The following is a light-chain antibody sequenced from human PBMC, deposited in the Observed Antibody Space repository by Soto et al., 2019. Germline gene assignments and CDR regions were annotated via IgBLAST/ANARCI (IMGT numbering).Light chain of an antibody. J-gene: IGKJ5*01. V-gene: IGKV3-11*01. CDR3: QQRSNWHPATT. CDR1: KSVSSY. Sequence: ELVFTKSAGPRAVSQGGTASLSYRAIKSVSSYLAWYKQKPGQAPRLLIYDASNRATGIPARFSGSGSETDLPLTTSSLEPEDFAVYYCQQRSNWHPATTSAQGTRLEIK. CDR2: DAS.